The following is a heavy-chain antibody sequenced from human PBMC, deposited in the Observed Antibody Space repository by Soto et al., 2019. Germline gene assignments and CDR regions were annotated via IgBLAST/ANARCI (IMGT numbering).Heavy chain of an antibody. CDR2: ISYDGSNT. Sequence: HVQLVESGGGVVQPGRFLRLSCAASGFTFSSYAMHWVRQAPGKGLEWVAVISYDGSNTYYADSVKGRFTISRDNSKNTLYLRMNSLRAECTALYYCARDDGDYYVSGSLMIYWGQGTLVTVSS. D-gene: IGHD3-10*01. CDR1: GFTFSSYA. CDR3: ARDDGDYYVSGSLMIY. J-gene: IGHJ4*02. V-gene: IGHV3-30-3*01.